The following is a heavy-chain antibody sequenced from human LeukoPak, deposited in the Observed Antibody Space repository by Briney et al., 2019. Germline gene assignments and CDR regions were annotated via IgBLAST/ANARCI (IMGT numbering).Heavy chain of an antibody. CDR3: ASSPRDYVWGSYRTRFDY. D-gene: IGHD3-16*02. CDR2: IIPIFGTA. Sequence: GASVKVSCKASGGTFSGYAISWVRQAPGQGLEWMGGIIPIFGTANYAQKFQGRVTITADESTSTAYMELSSLRSEDTAVYYCASSPRDYVWGSYRTRFDYWGQGTLVTVSS. J-gene: IGHJ4*02. V-gene: IGHV1-69*01. CDR1: GGTFSGYA.